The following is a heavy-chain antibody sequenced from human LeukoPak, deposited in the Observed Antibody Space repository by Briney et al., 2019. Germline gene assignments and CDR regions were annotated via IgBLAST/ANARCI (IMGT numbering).Heavy chain of an antibody. J-gene: IGHJ4*02. CDR1: GGSISSSNW. V-gene: IGHV4-4*02. CDR3: ARVSQTLRYFDWLLADSLDY. D-gene: IGHD3-9*01. Sequence: SGTLSLTCAVSGGSISSSNWWSWVRQPPGKGLEWIGEIYHSGSTNYNPSLKSRVTISVDKSKNQFSLKLSSVTAADTAVYYCARVSQTLRYFDWLLADSLDYWGQGTLVTVSS. CDR2: IYHSGST.